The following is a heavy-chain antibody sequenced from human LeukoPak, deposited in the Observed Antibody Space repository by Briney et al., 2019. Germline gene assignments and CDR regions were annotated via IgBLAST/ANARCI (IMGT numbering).Heavy chain of an antibody. V-gene: IGHV4-39*07. CDR1: GGSISSSSYY. CDR3: ARDDGDYGSGWFDP. CDR2: IYYSGST. J-gene: IGHJ5*02. D-gene: IGHD4-17*01. Sequence: PSETLSLTCTVSGGSISSSSYYWGWIRQPPGKGLEWIGNIYYSGSTYYNPSLKSRVTISVDTSKNQFSLKLSSVTAADTAVYYCARDDGDYGSGWFDPWGQGTLVTVSS.